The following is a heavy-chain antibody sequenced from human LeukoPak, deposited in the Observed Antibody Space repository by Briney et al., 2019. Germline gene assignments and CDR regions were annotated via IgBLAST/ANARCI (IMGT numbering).Heavy chain of an antibody. Sequence: PGGSLRLSCAASGFTFSSHGMHWVRQAPGKGLEWVSIIWYDGSDEYYADSVKGRFTISRDNSKNTLYLQMNSLRAEDTAVYYCGRDGGYHSSGPFDYWGQGTLVTVSS. CDR2: IWYDGSDE. CDR3: GRDGGYHSSGPFDY. D-gene: IGHD3-22*01. CDR1: GFTFSSHG. J-gene: IGHJ4*02. V-gene: IGHV3-33*01.